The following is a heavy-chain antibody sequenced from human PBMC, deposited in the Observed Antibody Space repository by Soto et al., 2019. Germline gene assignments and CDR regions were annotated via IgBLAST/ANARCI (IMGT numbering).Heavy chain of an antibody. CDR3: AKDSSGRAARLYYYYYGMDV. J-gene: IGHJ6*02. CDR2: ISYDGSNK. Sequence: GGSLRLSCAASGFTFSSYGMHWVRQAPGKGLEWVAVISYDGSNKYYADSVKGRFTISRDNSKNTLYLQMNSLRAEDTAVYYCAKDSSGRAARLYYYYYGMDVWGQGTTVTVPS. D-gene: IGHD6-6*01. V-gene: IGHV3-30*18. CDR1: GFTFSSYG.